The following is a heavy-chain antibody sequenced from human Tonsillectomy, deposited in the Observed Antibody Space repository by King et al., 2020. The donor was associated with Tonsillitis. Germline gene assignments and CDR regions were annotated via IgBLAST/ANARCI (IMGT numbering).Heavy chain of an antibody. CDR1: GFTFSSYG. J-gene: IGHJ4*02. V-gene: IGHV3-30*02. D-gene: IGHD4-23*01. CDR3: AKPHYGGNSGHWYFDY. CDR2: IRYDGSNK. Sequence: VRLVESGGGVVQPGGSLRLSCAASGFTFSSYGMHWVRQAPGKGLEWVAFIRYDGSNKYYADSVKGRFTISRDNSKNTLYLQMNSLRAEDTAVYYCAKPHYGGNSGHWYFDYWGQGTLVTVSS.